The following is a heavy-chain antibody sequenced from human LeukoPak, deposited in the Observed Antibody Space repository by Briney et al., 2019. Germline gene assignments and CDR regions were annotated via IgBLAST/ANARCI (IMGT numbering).Heavy chain of an antibody. CDR3: TTRPLFIAAADNFDY. CDR1: GFTFSNAW. D-gene: IGHD6-13*01. CDR2: IKSKTDGGTT. Sequence: SGGSLRLSCAASGFTFSNAWMSWVRQAPGKGLEWVGRIKSKTDGGTTDYAAPVKGRFTISRDDSKNTLYLQMNSLKTEDTAVYYCTTRPLFIAAADNFDYWGQGTLGTVSS. J-gene: IGHJ4*02. V-gene: IGHV3-15*01.